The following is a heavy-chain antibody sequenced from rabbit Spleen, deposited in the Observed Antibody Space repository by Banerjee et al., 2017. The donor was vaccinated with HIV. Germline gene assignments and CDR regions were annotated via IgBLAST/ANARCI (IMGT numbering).Heavy chain of an antibody. CDR2: IYGGSSGST. Sequence: QSLEESGGDLVKPGASLTLTCTASGFSFSSSYYMCWVRQAPGKGLECIACIYGGSSGSTWYASWAKGRFTISKTSSTTVTLQMTSLTAADTATYFCARPSSSGYYSSYDFNLWGPGTLVTVS. J-gene: IGHJ4*01. V-gene: IGHV1S40*01. CDR3: ARPSSSGYYSSYDFNL. D-gene: IGHD1-1*01. CDR1: GFSFSSSYY.